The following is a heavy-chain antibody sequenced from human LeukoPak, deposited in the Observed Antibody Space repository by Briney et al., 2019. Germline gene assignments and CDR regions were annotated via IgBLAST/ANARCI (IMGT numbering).Heavy chain of an antibody. V-gene: IGHV3-30*18. Sequence: GGSLRLSCAASGFTFSSYGMHWVRQAPGKGPEWVAVISYDGSNKYYADSVKGRFTISRDNSKNTLYLQMISLRPEDTAVYYCVKQKYSSGYFVEYWGQGTLVTVSS. CDR3: VKQKYSSGYFVEY. CDR2: ISYDGSNK. CDR1: GFTFSSYG. J-gene: IGHJ4*02. D-gene: IGHD3-22*01.